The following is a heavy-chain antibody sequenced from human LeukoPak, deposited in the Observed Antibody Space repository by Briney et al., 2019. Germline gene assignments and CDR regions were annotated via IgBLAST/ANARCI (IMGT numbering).Heavy chain of an antibody. CDR2: ISGSGTNT. D-gene: IGHD3-22*01. J-gene: IGHJ4*02. CDR1: GFTFSSSA. Sequence: PGGSLRLSCAASGFTFSSSAMSWVRQAPGKGLEWVSAISGSGTNTYYADSVKGRFSISRDSSKNTLYLQMNGLRAEDTAVYYCAKGRGDYYDSSGYYYGYWGQGTLVTVSS. CDR3: AKGRGDYYDSSGYYYGY. V-gene: IGHV3-23*01.